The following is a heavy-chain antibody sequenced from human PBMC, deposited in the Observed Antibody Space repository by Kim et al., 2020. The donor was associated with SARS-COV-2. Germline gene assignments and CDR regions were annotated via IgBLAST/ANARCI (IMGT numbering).Heavy chain of an antibody. Sequence: GGSLRLSCAASGFTFSSYGMHWVRQAPGKGLEWVAVIWYDGSNKYYADSVKGRFTISRDNSKNTLYLQMNSLRAEDTAVYYCARAVSYDILTGLYFDYWGQGTLVTVSS. J-gene: IGHJ4*02. CDR3: ARAVSYDILTGLYFDY. CDR1: GFTFSSYG. CDR2: IWYDGSNK. D-gene: IGHD3-9*01. V-gene: IGHV3-33*01.